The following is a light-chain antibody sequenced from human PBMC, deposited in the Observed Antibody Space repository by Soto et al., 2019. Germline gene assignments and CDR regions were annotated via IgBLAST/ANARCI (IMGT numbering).Light chain of an antibody. Sequence: EIVMTQSPATLSVSPGERATLSCRASQSVSSNLAWYQQKPGQAPRLLIYGASTRATGIPARFSGSGSGTEITLSISSLHSEDFIIYYCQQYNNWTPETFGQGTKVEIQ. CDR1: QSVSSN. V-gene: IGKV3-15*01. J-gene: IGKJ1*01. CDR3: QQYNNWTPET. CDR2: GAS.